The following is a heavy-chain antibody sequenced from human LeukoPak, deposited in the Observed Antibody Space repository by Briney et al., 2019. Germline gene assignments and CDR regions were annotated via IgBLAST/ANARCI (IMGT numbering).Heavy chain of an antibody. V-gene: IGHV1-8*01. CDR2: MNPNSGNT. Sequence: ASVKVSCKASGYTFTSYDINWVRQATGQELEWMGWMNPNSGNTGYAQKFQGRVTMTRNTSISTAYMELSSLRSEDTAVYYCARGDIVVVTALRHWGQGTLVTVSS. CDR1: GYTFTSYD. D-gene: IGHD2-21*02. CDR3: ARGDIVVVTALRH. J-gene: IGHJ4*02.